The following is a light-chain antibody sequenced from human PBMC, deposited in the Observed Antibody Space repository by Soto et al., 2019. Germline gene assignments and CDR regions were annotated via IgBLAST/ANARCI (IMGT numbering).Light chain of an antibody. V-gene: IGKV1-9*01. J-gene: IGKJ3*01. CDR2: AAY. CDR3: QQFHVYPFT. CDR1: QGVSSD. Sequence: DIQLTQSPSFLSASVGDRVTTTCRASQGVSSDLAWYQQKPGKAPKLLINAAYTLQSGVSSTFSGSGSGTYFTLTISSLQPEDIATYYCQQFHVYPFTFGPGTKVDVE.